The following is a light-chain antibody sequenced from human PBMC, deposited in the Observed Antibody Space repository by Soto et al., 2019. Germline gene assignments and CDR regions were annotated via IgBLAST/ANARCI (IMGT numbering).Light chain of an antibody. CDR1: SSDVGGYNF. J-gene: IGLJ1*01. Sequence: QCALTQPPSASGAPGQAVTISCAGTSSDVGGYNFVSWYQQHPGKAPKLMIYEVSKRPSGVPDRFSGSKSGNTASLTVSGLQAEDEADYYCNSYAGSNNLGFVFGTGTKVTVL. CDR2: EVS. CDR3: NSYAGSNNLGFV. V-gene: IGLV2-8*01.